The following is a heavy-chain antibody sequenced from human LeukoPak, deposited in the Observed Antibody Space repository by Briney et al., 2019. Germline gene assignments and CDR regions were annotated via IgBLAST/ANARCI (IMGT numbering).Heavy chain of an antibody. Sequence: GGSLRLSCAASGFTFSSYGMHWVRQAPGKGLEWVAVISYDGSNKYYADSVKGRFTISRDNSKNTLHLQMNSLRAEDTAVYYCAKGGYGDYKKDYYYYGMDVWGQGTTVTVSS. D-gene: IGHD4-17*01. CDR1: GFTFSSYG. CDR2: ISYDGSNK. CDR3: AKGGYGDYKKDYYYYGMDV. V-gene: IGHV3-30*18. J-gene: IGHJ6*02.